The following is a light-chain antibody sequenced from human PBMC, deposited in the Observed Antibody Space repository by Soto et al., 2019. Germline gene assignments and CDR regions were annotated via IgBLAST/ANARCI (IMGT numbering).Light chain of an antibody. CDR2: GVR. J-gene: IGLJ1*01. CDR1: SSDVGAYNY. V-gene: IGLV2-14*03. Sequence: QSVLTQPASVSGSPGQSITISCTGTSSDVGAYNYVSWYQQHPGIPPKLFIYGVRNRPSGVSNRFSGSKSGNTASLTISVLQAEDEADYYCTSYTTSTTLVFGTGTKLTVL. CDR3: TSYTTSTTLV.